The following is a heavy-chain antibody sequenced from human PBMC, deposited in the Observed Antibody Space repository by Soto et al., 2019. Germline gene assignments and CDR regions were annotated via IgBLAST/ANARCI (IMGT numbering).Heavy chain of an antibody. J-gene: IGHJ4*02. CDR1: GFTFSSYA. Sequence: QVQLVESGGGVVQPGRSLRLSCAASGFTFSSYAMHWVRQAPGKGLEWVAVISYDGSNKYYADSVKGRFTISRDNSKNTLYLQMNSLRAEDTAVYYCARDLPYYDYVWGSYRAWGYWGQGTLVTVSS. V-gene: IGHV3-30-3*01. CDR3: ARDLPYYDYVWGSYRAWGY. CDR2: ISYDGSNK. D-gene: IGHD3-16*02.